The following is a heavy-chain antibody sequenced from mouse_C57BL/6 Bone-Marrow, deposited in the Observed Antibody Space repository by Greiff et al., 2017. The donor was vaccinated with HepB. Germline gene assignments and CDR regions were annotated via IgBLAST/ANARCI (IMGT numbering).Heavy chain of an antibody. CDR3: ARSVYDYDGAY. V-gene: IGHV1-55*01. D-gene: IGHD2-4*01. CDR2: IYPGSGST. CDR1: GYTFTSYW. J-gene: IGHJ3*01. Sequence: QVQLQQPGAELVKPGASVKLSCKASGYTFTSYWITWVKQRPGQGLEWIGEIYPGSGSTNYNEKFKSKATLTVDTSSSPAYMQLSSLTSEDSAVYCCARSVYDYDGAYWGQGTLVTVSA.